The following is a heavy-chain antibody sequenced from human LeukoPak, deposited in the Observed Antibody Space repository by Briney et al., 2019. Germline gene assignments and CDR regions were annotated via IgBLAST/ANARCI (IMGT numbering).Heavy chain of an antibody. Sequence: SETLSLTCTVSGGSISSSSYYWGWIRQPPGKGLEWIGSIYYSGSTYYNPSLKSRVTISVDTSKNQFSLKLSSVTAADTAVYYCATDIVVVPAAAFDYWGQGTLVTVSS. CDR3: ATDIVVVPAAAFDY. V-gene: IGHV4-39*07. CDR1: GGSISSSSYY. CDR2: IYYSGST. D-gene: IGHD2-2*01. J-gene: IGHJ4*02.